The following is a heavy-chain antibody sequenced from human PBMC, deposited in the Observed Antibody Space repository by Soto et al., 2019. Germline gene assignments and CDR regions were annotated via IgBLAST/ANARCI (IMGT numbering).Heavy chain of an antibody. D-gene: IGHD6-6*01. Sequence: PGGSLRLSCVASGFIFRDHWMHWVRQAPGKGLVWISHINNDGSGTSYADSVKGRFTIPRDNAENTIYLQMNSLTVEDTAVYYCTRDSSLSFDFWGQGALVTVSS. V-gene: IGHV3-74*01. CDR3: TRDSSLSFDF. J-gene: IGHJ4*02. CDR1: GFIFRDHW. CDR2: INNDGSGT.